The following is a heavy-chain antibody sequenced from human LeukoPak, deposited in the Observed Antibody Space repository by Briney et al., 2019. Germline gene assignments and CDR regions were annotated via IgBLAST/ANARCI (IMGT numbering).Heavy chain of an antibody. Sequence: SETLSLTCTVSGTSITRTYWSWIRQPPGKGLEWIGHVHYTWNTKYNPSLTGRASISLDRSKNQFSLSLSSLTAADTAVYYCARVASKGGMDVWGQGTTVIVSS. V-gene: IGHV4-59*01. J-gene: IGHJ6*02. CDR3: ARVASKGGMDV. D-gene: IGHD5/OR15-5a*01. CDR1: GTSITRTY. CDR2: VHYTWNT.